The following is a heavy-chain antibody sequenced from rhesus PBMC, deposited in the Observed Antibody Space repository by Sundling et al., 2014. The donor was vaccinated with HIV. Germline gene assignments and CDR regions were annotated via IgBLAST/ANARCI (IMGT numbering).Heavy chain of an antibody. D-gene: IGHD1-20*01. CDR1: GGSISADY. V-gene: IGHV4-165*02. Sequence: QVQLQESGPGLVKPSETLSLTCAVSGGSISADYWNWIRQPPGKGLEWIGFIGGSSGSTSYNPSLQSRVTISTDTSKNQFSLKLSSVTAADTAVYYCARDGTGDFEYWGQGVLVTVSS. CDR3: ARDGTGDFEY. J-gene: IGHJ4*01. CDR2: IGGSSGST.